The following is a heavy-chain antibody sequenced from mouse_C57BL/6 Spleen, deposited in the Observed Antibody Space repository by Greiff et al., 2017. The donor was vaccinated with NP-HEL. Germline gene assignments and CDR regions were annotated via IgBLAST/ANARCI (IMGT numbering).Heavy chain of an antibody. Sequence: VQLKQSGTVLARPGASVKMSCKTSGYTFTSYWMHWVKQRPGQGLEWIGAIYPGNSDTSYNQKFKGKAKLTAVTSASTAYMELSSLTNEDSAVYYCTKTAQATAWFAYWGQGTLVTVSA. CDR1: GYTFTSYW. J-gene: IGHJ3*01. CDR3: TKTAQATAWFAY. CDR2: IYPGNSDT. D-gene: IGHD3-2*02. V-gene: IGHV1-5*01.